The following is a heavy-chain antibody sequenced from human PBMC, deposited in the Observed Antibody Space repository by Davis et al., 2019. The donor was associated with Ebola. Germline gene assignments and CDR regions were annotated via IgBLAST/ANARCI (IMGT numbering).Heavy chain of an antibody. CDR2: ISTSISTI. J-gene: IGHJ6*04. Sequence: GGSLRLSCAASGFTFSSYSMNWVRQAPGPVLSLFSSISTSISTIYYADSVKGRFTISRDNAKNSLYLQMNSLRDEDTGVYYCARPIAAAGVLDYYYGMDVWGKGTTVTVSS. V-gene: IGHV3-48*02. D-gene: IGHD6-13*01. CDR1: GFTFSSYS. CDR3: ARPIAAAGVLDYYYGMDV.